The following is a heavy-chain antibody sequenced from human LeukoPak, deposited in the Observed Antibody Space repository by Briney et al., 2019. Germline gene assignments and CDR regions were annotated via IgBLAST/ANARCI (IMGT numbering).Heavy chain of an antibody. J-gene: IGHJ6*02. CDR3: AARNYGMDV. CDR1: SGSISSGNYY. CDR2: VYYSGST. Sequence: NPSETLSLTCTVSSGSISSGNYYWGWIRQPPGKGLEWIGSVYYSGSTYYNPSLESRVTISVDTSKNQFSLKLSSVTAADTAVYYCAARNYGMDVWGQGTTVTVSS. V-gene: IGHV4-39*07.